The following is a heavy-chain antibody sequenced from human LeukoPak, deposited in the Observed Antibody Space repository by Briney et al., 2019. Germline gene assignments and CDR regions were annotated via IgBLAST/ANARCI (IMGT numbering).Heavy chain of an antibody. CDR2: IIPIFGTA. D-gene: IGHD2-15*01. J-gene: IGHJ6*03. V-gene: IGHV1-69*05. CDR1: GGTFSSYA. CDR3: AREVVVAATYYYYYMDV. Sequence: ASVKVSCKASGGTFSSYAISWVRQAPGQRLEWMGRIIPIFGTANYAQKFQGRVTITTDESTSTAYMELSSLRSEDTAVYYCAREVVVAATYYYYYMDVWGKGTTVTVSS.